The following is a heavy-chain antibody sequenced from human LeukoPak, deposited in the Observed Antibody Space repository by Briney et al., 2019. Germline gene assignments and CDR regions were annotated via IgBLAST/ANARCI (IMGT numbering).Heavy chain of an antibody. CDR2: ISGYNGNT. D-gene: IGHD6-13*01. Sequence: ASVKVSCKASGYTFTSYGISWVRQAPGQGLEWMGWISGYNGNTNYAQKLQGRVTMTTDTSTSTAYMELRSLRSDDTAVYYCARALYSSSWPYFQHWGQGTLVTVSS. V-gene: IGHV1-18*01. CDR1: GYTFTSYG. CDR3: ARALYSSSWPYFQH. J-gene: IGHJ1*01.